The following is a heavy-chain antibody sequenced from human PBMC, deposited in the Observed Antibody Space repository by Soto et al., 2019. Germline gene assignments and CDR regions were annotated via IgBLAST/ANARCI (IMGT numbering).Heavy chain of an antibody. Sequence: GGSLRLSCAASGFTFSGSAMHWVRQASGKGLEWVGRIRSKANSYATAYAASVKGRFTISRDDSKNTAYLQMNSLKTEDTAVYYCTSPNIVVVPATRGGMDVWGQGTTVTVYS. CDR2: IRSKANSYAT. V-gene: IGHV3-73*01. J-gene: IGHJ6*02. CDR1: GFTFSGSA. D-gene: IGHD2-2*01. CDR3: TSPNIVVVPATRGGMDV.